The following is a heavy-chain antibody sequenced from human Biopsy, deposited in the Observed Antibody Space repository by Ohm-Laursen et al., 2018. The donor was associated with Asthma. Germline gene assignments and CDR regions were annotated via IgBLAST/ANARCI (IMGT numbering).Heavy chain of an antibody. D-gene: IGHD6-19*01. CDR3: VRGEEVAGTYFKD. CDR1: GGSFTHYF. V-gene: IGHV4-34*01. CDR2: INYRGDT. Sequence: TLSLTCAISGGSFTHYFWMWIRQPPGKGLEWIGEINYRGDTNYNPSLESRVSISVDTSTYYFSLRLNSVTAADTAVYYCVRGEEVAGTYFKDWDQGTLVTVSS. J-gene: IGHJ1*01.